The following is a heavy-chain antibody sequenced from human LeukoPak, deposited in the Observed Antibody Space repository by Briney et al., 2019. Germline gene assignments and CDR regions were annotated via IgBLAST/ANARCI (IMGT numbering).Heavy chain of an antibody. V-gene: IGHV1-2*02. J-gene: IGHJ4*02. D-gene: IGHD2-21*01. CDR2: INPNSGGT. CDR1: GYTFTGYY. Sequence: ASVKVSCKASGYTFTGYYMHWVRQAPGQGLEWMGWINPNSGGTNYAQKFQGRVTMTRDTSISTAYMELSRLRSDDTAVYYCARDYELGTPGSAYEFFDYWGQGTLVTVSS. CDR3: ARDYELGTPGSAYEFFDY.